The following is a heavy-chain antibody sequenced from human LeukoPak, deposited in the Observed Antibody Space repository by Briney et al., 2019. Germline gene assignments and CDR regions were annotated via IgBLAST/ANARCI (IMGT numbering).Heavy chain of an antibody. J-gene: IGHJ4*02. CDR2: IYYRGST. Sequence: SEALSLTCTVSGGSISSSSYYWGWIRQPLGKGLEWIGSIYYRGSTYYKPSLKSQVTISVDTSKNQFSLKLSSVTAADTAVYYCARLVTGIAAAGIDYWGQGTLVTVSS. CDR3: ARLVTGIAAAGIDY. V-gene: IGHV4-39*01. CDR1: GGSISSSSYY. D-gene: IGHD6-13*01.